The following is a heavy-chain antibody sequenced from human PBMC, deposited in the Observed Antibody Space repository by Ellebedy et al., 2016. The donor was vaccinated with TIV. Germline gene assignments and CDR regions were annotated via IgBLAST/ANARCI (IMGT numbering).Heavy chain of an antibody. Sequence: GGSLRLXXSASGFTFSNFAMYWVRQAPGKGLEYVSAITDNGGSTFYADSVKSRFTISRDNSKNTLHLQMSSLRVEDTAVYYCVKDAIRGVVILPDYWGQGTLVSVSS. D-gene: IGHD3-10*01. CDR1: GFTFSNFA. V-gene: IGHV3-64D*06. J-gene: IGHJ4*02. CDR3: VKDAIRGVVILPDY. CDR2: ITDNGGST.